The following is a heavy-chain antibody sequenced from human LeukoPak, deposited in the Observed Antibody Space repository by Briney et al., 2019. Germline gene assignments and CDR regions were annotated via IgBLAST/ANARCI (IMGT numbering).Heavy chain of an antibody. J-gene: IGHJ4*02. Sequence: PGGSLRLSCAASGFTFSSYAMSWVRQAPGKGLEWVSAISGSGGSTYYADSVKGRFTISRDNSKNTLYLQMSSLRAEDTAVYYCAKDGDSGYDYDRPEYFDYWGQGTLVTVSS. D-gene: IGHD5-12*01. CDR3: AKDGDSGYDYDRPEYFDY. V-gene: IGHV3-23*01. CDR2: ISGSGGST. CDR1: GFTFSSYA.